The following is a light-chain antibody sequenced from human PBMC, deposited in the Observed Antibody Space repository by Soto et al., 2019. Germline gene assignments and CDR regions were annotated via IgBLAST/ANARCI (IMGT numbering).Light chain of an antibody. V-gene: IGKV3D-20*02. Sequence: IVLTQSPGTLSLSPGERATLSCRAGQSVSSNYLAWYQQKPGHAPSLLIYAASNRATGIPARLSGSGSGTDFTLTISSLEPEDFTVYYCQQRSNWMTFGQGTKVDIK. CDR1: QSVSSNY. CDR2: AAS. CDR3: QQRSNWMT. J-gene: IGKJ1*01.